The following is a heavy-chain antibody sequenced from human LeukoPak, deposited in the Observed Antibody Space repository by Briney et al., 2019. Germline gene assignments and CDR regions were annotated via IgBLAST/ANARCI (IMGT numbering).Heavy chain of an antibody. CDR1: GGSISSYY. CDR2: IYTSGST. CDR3: ASKDGYNSFDY. V-gene: IGHV4-4*09. D-gene: IGHD5-24*01. J-gene: IGHJ4*02. Sequence: SETLSLTCTVSGGSISSYYWSWIRQPPGKGLEWIGYIYTSGSTNYNPSLKSRVTISVDTSKNQFSLKLSSVTAADTAVYYCASKDGYNSFDYWGQGTPVTVSS.